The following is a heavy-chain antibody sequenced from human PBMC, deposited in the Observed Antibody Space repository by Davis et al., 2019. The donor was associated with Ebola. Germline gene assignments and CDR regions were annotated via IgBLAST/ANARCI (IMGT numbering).Heavy chain of an antibody. CDR2: INHSGST. CDR3: ARVDDYGPFDI. J-gene: IGHJ3*02. Sequence: PGGSLRLSCAVYGGSFSGYYWSWIRQPPGKGLEWIGEINHSGSTNYNPSLKSRVTISVDTSKNQFSLKLSSVTAADTAVYYCARVDDYGPFDIWGQGTMVTVSS. V-gene: IGHV4-34*01. D-gene: IGHD4-17*01. CDR1: GGSFSGYY.